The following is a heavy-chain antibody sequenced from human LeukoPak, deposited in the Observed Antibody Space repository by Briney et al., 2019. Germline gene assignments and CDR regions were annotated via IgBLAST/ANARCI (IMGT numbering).Heavy chain of an antibody. V-gene: IGHV1-24*01. D-gene: IGHD3-10*01. Sequence: ASVKVSCKVSGHSLTELCMHWVRQTPGKGLEWMGGFDPEDGETIYAQKLQGRVTMTTDTSTSTAYMELRSLRSDDTAVYYCARSLWFGELGYWGQGTLVTVSS. J-gene: IGHJ4*02. CDR1: GHSLTELC. CDR3: ARSLWFGELGY. CDR2: FDPEDGET.